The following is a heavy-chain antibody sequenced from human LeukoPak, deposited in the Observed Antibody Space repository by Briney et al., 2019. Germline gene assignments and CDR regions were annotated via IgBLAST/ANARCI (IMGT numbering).Heavy chain of an antibody. CDR1: GFTFSSYA. D-gene: IGHD3-10*01. Sequence: PGGSLRLSCAASGFTFSSYAMSWVRQAPGKGLEWVSVISGSGGNTYYADSVKGRFTISRDNSKNTLYLQMNSLRAEDTAMYYCAKHRMVRGIITEYYFDYWGQGTLVTVS. V-gene: IGHV3-23*01. CDR3: AKHRMVRGIITEYYFDY. J-gene: IGHJ4*02. CDR2: ISGSGGNT.